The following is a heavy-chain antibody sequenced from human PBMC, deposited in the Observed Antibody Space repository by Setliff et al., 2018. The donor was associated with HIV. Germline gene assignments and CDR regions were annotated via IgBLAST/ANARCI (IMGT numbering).Heavy chain of an antibody. V-gene: IGHV3-30*03. CDR3: VRDPIEGYPDYFDY. Sequence: PGGSLRLSCAGSGFNFGGYSMSWVRQAPGKGLEWVAVMSTGGDIKIYADSVKGRFTISRDNSKNTLFLQMNSLRPEDTATYYCVRDPIEGYPDYFDYWGQGTLVTVSS. CDR1: GFNFGGYS. J-gene: IGHJ4*02. CDR2: MSTGGDIK. D-gene: IGHD1-26*01.